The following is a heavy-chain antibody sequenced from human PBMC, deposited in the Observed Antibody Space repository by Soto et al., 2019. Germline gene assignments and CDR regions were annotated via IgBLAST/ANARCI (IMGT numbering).Heavy chain of an antibody. CDR2: ISSSSSTI. CDR3: ARDYRVRFGENYRYYGMDV. Sequence: EVQLVESGGGLVQPGGSLRLSCAASGFTFSSYSMNWVRQAPGKGLEWVSYISSSSSTIYYADSVKGRFTISRDNAKNSLYLQMNSLRAEDTAVYYCARDYRVRFGENYRYYGMDVWGQGTTVTVSS. V-gene: IGHV3-48*01. CDR1: GFTFSSYS. D-gene: IGHD3-10*01. J-gene: IGHJ6*02.